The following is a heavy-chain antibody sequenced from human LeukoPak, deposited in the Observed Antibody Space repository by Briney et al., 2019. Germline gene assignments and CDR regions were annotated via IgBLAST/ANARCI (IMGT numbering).Heavy chain of an antibody. V-gene: IGHV3-23*01. J-gene: IGHJ5*02. CDR2: ISVSVGST. CDR1: GFTFSSYA. CDR3: AKGLLWFGELGPYNWFDP. D-gene: IGHD3-10*01. Sequence: GGSLRLSCAASGFTFSSYAMSWVRHAPGKGLEWVSAISVSVGSTYYADSVKGRFTISRDNSKNTLYLQMNSLRAEDTAVYYCAKGLLWFGELGPYNWFDPWGQGTLVTVSS.